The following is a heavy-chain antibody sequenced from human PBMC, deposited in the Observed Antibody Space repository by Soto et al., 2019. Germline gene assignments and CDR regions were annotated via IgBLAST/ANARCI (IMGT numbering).Heavy chain of an antibody. CDR2: ISWNSGSI. V-gene: IGHV3-9*01. Sequence: DVQLVESGGGLVQPGRSLRLSCAASGFTFDDYAMHWVRQAPGKGLEWVSGISWNSGSIGYADSVKGRFTISRDNAKNSLYLQMNSLRAEDTALYYCAKGRITNYYYGMDVWGQGTTVTVSS. J-gene: IGHJ6*02. CDR1: GFTFDDYA. D-gene: IGHD3-10*01. CDR3: AKGRITNYYYGMDV.